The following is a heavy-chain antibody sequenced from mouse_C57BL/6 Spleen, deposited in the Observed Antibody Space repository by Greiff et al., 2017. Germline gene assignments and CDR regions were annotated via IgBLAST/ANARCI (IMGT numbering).Heavy chain of an antibody. CDR1: GYTFTSYW. J-gene: IGHJ2*01. D-gene: IGHD1-1*01. Sequence: VQLQQPGAELVRPGSSVKLSCKASGYTFTSYWMDWLKQRPGQGLEWIGNIYPSDSETHYNQQFKDKATLTVDKSSSTAYMQLSSLTSEDSAVYYCARVYYYGSSLDYWGQGATRTVSS. CDR2: IYPSDSET. V-gene: IGHV1-61*01. CDR3: ARVYYYGSSLDY.